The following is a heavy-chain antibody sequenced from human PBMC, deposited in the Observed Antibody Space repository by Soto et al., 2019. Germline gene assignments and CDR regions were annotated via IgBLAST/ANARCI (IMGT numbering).Heavy chain of an antibody. V-gene: IGHV3-49*04. D-gene: IGHD5-18*01. CDR1: GFTFSSYA. CDR2: IRSKAYGGTT. CDR3: TRDRYSYGTHYYYYYGMDV. J-gene: IGHJ6*02. Sequence: GGSLRLSCAASGFTFSSYAMGWVRQAPGKGLEWVGFIRSKAYGGTTEYAASVKGRFTISRDDSKSIAYLQMNSLKTEDTAVYYCTRDRYSYGTHYYYYYGMDVWGQGTTVTVSS.